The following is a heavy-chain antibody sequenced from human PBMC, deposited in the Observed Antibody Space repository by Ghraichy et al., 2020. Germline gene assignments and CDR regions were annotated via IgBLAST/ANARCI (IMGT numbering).Heavy chain of an antibody. V-gene: IGHV4-59*08. Sequence: SETLSLTCTVSDGSFSNYYWSWIRQPPGKGLEWIAYMLYTGNTNSNPSLKSRVTISVETSKNQFSLKLSSVTAADTAVYYCARHRGGGGKDYFDYWGQGTVVTVSS. CDR1: DGSFSNYY. D-gene: IGHD4-23*01. J-gene: IGHJ4*02. CDR2: MLYTGNT. CDR3: ARHRGGGGKDYFDY.